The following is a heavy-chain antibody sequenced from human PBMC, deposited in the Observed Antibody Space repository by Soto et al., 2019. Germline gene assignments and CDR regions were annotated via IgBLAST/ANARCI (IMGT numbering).Heavy chain of an antibody. J-gene: IGHJ4*02. Sequence: ASVKVSRKASCYTFTSYGISLVRQAPGQXLEWMXWTSXXXGXTXXXKXXQXSVTMATDTSTSTAYMELRSLTSDDTAIYYCARDTDDTTGYPLDYWGQGTMVTVSS. CDR3: ARDTDDTTGYPLDY. CDR1: CYTFTSYG. CDR2: TSXXXGXT. D-gene: IGHD3-22*01. V-gene: IGHV1-18*04.